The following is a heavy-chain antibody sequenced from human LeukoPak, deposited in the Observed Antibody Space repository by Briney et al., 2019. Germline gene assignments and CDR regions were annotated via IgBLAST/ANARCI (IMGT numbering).Heavy chain of an antibody. CDR3: ARDIRPGGGGTTGYYYYYYMDV. CDR2: IYYSGST. V-gene: IGHV4-59*01. J-gene: IGHJ6*03. D-gene: IGHD1-1*01. CDR1: GCSISSYY. Sequence: SETLSLTCTVSGCSISSYYWSWIRQPPGKGLEWIGYIYYSGSTNYNPSLKSRVTISVDTSKNQFSLKLSSVTAADTAVYYCARDIRPGGGGTTGYYYYYYMDVWGKGTTVTVSS.